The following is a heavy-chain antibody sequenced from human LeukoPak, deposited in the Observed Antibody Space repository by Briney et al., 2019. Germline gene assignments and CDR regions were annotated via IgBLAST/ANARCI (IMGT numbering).Heavy chain of an antibody. Sequence: PGGSLRLSCKAYGFILGDHAMIWVRQAPGKGLEWVGFIRSKAYGGTTEYDASVKGRFTISRDDSKSIAYLQMNSLETEDTALYYCTRGPILLWMHNGMDVWGQGTTVTVSS. V-gene: IGHV3-49*04. CDR2: IRSKAYGGTT. CDR1: GFILGDHA. D-gene: IGHD2-2*01. J-gene: IGHJ6*02. CDR3: TRGPILLWMHNGMDV.